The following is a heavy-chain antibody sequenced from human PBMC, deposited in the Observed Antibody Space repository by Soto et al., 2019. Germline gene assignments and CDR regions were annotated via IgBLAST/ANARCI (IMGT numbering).Heavy chain of an antibody. V-gene: IGHV4-4*02. D-gene: IGHD2-15*01. J-gene: IGHJ4*02. Sequence: QVQLQESGPGLVKPSGTLSLTCAVSGGSISSSNWWSWVRQPPGKGLEWIGEIYHSGSTNYNPSLSSLVTISVDKSKNQFSLKLSSVTAADTAVYYCARDRRVCSGGSCPGPGNFDYWGQGTLVTVSS. CDR3: ARDRRVCSGGSCPGPGNFDY. CDR1: GGSISSSNW. CDR2: IYHSGST.